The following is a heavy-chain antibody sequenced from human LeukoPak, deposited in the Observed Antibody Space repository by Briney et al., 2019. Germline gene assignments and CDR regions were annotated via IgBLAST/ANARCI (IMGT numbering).Heavy chain of an antibody. D-gene: IGHD2-2*01. CDR3: ARRYCSSTDCLFDY. J-gene: IGHJ4*02. CDR2: ISDSGHLT. V-gene: IGHV3-23*01. CDR1: GFTFSSYG. Sequence: GGSLRLSCAASGFTFSSYGMSWVRQAPGKGLEWVSAISDSGHLTSYADSVKGRFTISRDNSRNTVYLQMNSLRAEDTAVYYCARRYCSSTDCLFDYWGQGTLVTVSS.